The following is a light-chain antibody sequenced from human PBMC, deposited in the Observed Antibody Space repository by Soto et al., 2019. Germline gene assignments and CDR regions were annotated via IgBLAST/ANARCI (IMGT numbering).Light chain of an antibody. J-gene: IGKJ1*01. CDR2: AAS. Sequence: EIVLTQSPGTLSLSPGERATLSCRASQSVSVNSLAWYQKKGGPAPRLLIYAASTRSTGVPDRFSGTGSGTDCALTIRSLETDDSALYYCQQSGGSPCTFGQGTKVDIK. V-gene: IGKV3-20*01. CDR1: QSVSVNS. CDR3: QQSGGSPCT.